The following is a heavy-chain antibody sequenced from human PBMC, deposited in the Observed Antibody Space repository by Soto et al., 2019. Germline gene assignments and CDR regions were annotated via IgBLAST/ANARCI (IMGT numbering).Heavy chain of an antibody. D-gene: IGHD5-12*01. J-gene: IGHJ6*02. CDR1: GYIFVNYG. Sequence: QVQLVQSGDEVRKPGSSVKVSCKASGYIFVNYGIAWVRQAPGQGLEWMGWMSPYSGNTHYASKVQGRLTMTTDTPPSTAYMDLGTLTSADTVVYYCAMVDNYIPPTPQDVLGQGTTVTVS. CDR3: AMVDNYIPPTPQDV. CDR2: MSPYSGNT. V-gene: IGHV1-18*01.